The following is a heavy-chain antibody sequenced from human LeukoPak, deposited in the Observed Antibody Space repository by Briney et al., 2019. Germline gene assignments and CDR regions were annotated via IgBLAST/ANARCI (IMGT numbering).Heavy chain of an antibody. CDR2: ISGDGGST. J-gene: IGHJ4*02. V-gene: IGHV3-43*02. Sequence: PGGSLRLSCAVSGFTFNDYAMNWVRQAPGKGLEWVSFISGDGGSTYYADSVKGRFTISRDNSKNSLYLQMNSLRLGDTALYYCATYCSGNRCYSLWGQGTLVTVSS. CDR3: ATYCSGNRCYSL. CDR1: GFTFNDYA. D-gene: IGHD2-15*01.